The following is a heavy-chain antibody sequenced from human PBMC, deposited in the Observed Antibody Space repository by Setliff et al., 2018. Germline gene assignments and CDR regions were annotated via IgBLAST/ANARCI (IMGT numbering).Heavy chain of an antibody. CDR1: GFTFSSYG. CDR2: IQFDGGNK. CDR3: ARGAGGTMVRGVRGMDV. D-gene: IGHD3-10*01. Sequence: GGSLRLSCAASGFTFSSYGMHWVRQAPGKGLEWVAFIQFDGGNKYYADSVKGRFTISRDNSKKTLYLQMNSLRAEDTAVYYCARGAGGTMVRGVRGMDVWGQGTTVTVSS. J-gene: IGHJ6*02. V-gene: IGHV3-30*02.